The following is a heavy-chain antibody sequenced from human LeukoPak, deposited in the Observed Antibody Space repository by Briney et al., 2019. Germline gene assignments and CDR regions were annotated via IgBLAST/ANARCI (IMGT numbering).Heavy chain of an antibody. CDR2: ISWNSLNT. CDR3: AKDRSLGTEWDFHDGMDV. J-gene: IGHJ6*02. Sequence: GGSLRLSCGASGFTFDDFAMHWVRQVPGKGLEWVSSISWNSLNTAYADSVGGRFTISRDNPKNSLYLQMNSLRAEDTALYYCAKDRSLGTEWDFHDGMDVWGQGTTVTVSS. CDR1: GFTFDDFA. V-gene: IGHV3-9*01. D-gene: IGHD1-26*01.